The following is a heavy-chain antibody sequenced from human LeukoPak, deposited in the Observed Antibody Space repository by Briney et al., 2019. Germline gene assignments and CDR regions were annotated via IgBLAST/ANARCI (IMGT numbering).Heavy chain of an antibody. CDR1: GFRFGNSA. Sequence: PGGSQRLSCVGPGFRFGNSAMSCVRQIPGKGLEWVSSITSTSGSIKYVDSVKGRFTISRDNSKNTLFLQMDSLRAEDTAIYYCASYSSGWFKPLDSWGQGTLVTVSS. CDR2: ITSTSGSI. D-gene: IGHD6-19*01. V-gene: IGHV3-23*01. CDR3: ASYSSGWFKPLDS. J-gene: IGHJ4*02.